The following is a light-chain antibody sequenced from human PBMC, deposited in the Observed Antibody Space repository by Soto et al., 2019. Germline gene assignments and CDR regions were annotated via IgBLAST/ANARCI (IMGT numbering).Light chain of an antibody. V-gene: IGKV3-11*01. CDR2: DAS. J-gene: IGKJ4*01. Sequence: EIVLTQSPATLSLSPGERATLSCRASQSVSSYLAWYQQKPGQAPRLLIYDASNRATGIPARFSGSGSGTDVTLTISSLEPEYFAVYYCQQRSNWPPLTFGGGTKVEIK. CDR3: QQRSNWPPLT. CDR1: QSVSSY.